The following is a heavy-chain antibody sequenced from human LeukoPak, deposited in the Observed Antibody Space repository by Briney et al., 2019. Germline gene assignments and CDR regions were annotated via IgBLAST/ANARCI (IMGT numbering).Heavy chain of an antibody. CDR2: IYTSGST. Sequence: SETLSLTCTVSGGSISSYYWSWIRQPAGKGLEWIGRIYTSGSTNYNPSLKSRVTMSIDTSKNQFSLKLSSVTAADTAVYYCARASLAVVIATDYYYYYMDVWGKGTTVTVSS. V-gene: IGHV4-4*07. CDR1: GGSISSYY. CDR3: ARASLAVVIATDYYYYYMDV. J-gene: IGHJ6*03. D-gene: IGHD2-21*01.